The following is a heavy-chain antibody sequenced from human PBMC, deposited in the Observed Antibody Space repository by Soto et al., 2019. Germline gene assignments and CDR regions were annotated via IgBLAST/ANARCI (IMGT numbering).Heavy chain of an antibody. D-gene: IGHD6-13*01. CDR2: IIPIFGTA. CDR3: ARRKQQLVGNWFDP. CDR1: GGTFSSYA. J-gene: IGHJ5*02. V-gene: IGHV1-69*06. Sequence: GASVKVSCKASGGTFSSYAISWVRQAPGQGLGWMGGIIPIFGTANYAQKFQGRATITADKSTSTAYMELSSLRSEDTAVYYCARRKQQLVGNWFDPWGQGTLVTVSS.